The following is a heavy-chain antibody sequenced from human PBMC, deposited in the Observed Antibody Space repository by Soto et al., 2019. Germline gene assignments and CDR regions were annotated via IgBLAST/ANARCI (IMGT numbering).Heavy chain of an antibody. D-gene: IGHD6-19*01. CDR3: ARGAFKSGWYPDYFDY. CDR1: GFTFTTYW. Sequence: GGSLRLSCAASGFTFTTYWMHWVRQAPGKGLVWVSRINSDGSSTTYADSVKGRFTISRDNAKNTVYLQMNSLRSEDTAVYYCARGAFKSGWYPDYFDYWGQGALVTVSS. J-gene: IGHJ4*02. CDR2: INSDGSST. V-gene: IGHV3-74*01.